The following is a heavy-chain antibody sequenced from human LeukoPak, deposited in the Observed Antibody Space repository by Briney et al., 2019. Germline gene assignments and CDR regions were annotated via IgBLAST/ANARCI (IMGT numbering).Heavy chain of an antibody. CDR3: ARDGAALGIPNWFDP. D-gene: IGHD7-27*01. CDR2: IYYSGST. CDR1: GGSISSGDYY. J-gene: IGHJ5*02. V-gene: IGHV4-30-4*08. Sequence: PSETLSLTXTVSGGSISSGDYYWSWIRQPPGKGLEWIGYIYYSGSTYYNPSLKSRVTISVDTSKNQFSLKLSSVTAADTAVYYCARDGAALGIPNWFDPWGPGTLVTVSS.